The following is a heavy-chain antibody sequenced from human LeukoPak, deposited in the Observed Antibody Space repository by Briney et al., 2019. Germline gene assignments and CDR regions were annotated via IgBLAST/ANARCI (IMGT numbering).Heavy chain of an antibody. Sequence: PSDTLPLTCTVSGGSISSYYWIWIRQPPGTGLEWIGYIYYSGSTNYNPSLKSRVAISVDWSKNQFSLKLSSVTAADTAVYYCARRFETSGWVDYWGQGTRVTVSS. CDR2: IYYSGST. CDR3: ARRFETSGWVDY. J-gene: IGHJ4*02. D-gene: IGHD6-19*01. V-gene: IGHV4-59*08. CDR1: GGSISSYY.